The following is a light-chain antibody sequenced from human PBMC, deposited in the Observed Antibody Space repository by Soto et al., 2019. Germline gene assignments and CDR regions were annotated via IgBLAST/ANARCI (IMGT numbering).Light chain of an antibody. V-gene: IGLV2-23*01. CDR1: CDDVGAYNS. J-gene: IGLJ1*01. CDR3: CSSAPESTYV. CDR2: KGT. Sequence: QSALAQPASVSGSPGQSITISCTGTCDDVGAYNSVSWYQQLPHKAPQVILYKGTQRPSGVSSRFSGSTSGNAASLTISGLQADDEADYFCCSSAPESTYVFGTGTKVTVL.